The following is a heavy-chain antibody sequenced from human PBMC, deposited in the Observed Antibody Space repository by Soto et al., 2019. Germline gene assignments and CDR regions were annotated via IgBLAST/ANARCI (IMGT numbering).Heavy chain of an antibody. D-gene: IGHD2-2*02. CDR1: GGSITTGGSY. Sequence: SETLSLTCTVSGGSITTGGSYWSWIRQHPGKGLEWIGNIYHSGNTYYNPSLKSRLTISVDTSKNHFSLMVDSVTAADTAVYYCARARFQVLYGRPYFDSWGQGTLVTVSS. V-gene: IGHV4-31*03. CDR2: IYHSGNT. J-gene: IGHJ4*02. CDR3: ARARFQVLYGRPYFDS.